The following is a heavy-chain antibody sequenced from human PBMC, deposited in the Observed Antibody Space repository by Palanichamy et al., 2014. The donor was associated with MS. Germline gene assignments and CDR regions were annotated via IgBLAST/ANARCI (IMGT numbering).Heavy chain of an antibody. V-gene: IGHV1-18*01. J-gene: IGHJ3*02. D-gene: IGHD2-8*01. CDR3: ARDWECTHGGCYDVFDI. CDR2: ISTSTGKA. CDR1: GYSFTTYG. Sequence: QVQLVQSGTEVQKPGASVKVSCKSFGYSFTTYGVSWVRQAPGQGLEWMGWISTSTGKAHYVQKFQGRVTLTTDTSTSTVYMELRSLRSDDTAVYYCARDWECTHGGCYDVFDIWGQGTMVIVSS.